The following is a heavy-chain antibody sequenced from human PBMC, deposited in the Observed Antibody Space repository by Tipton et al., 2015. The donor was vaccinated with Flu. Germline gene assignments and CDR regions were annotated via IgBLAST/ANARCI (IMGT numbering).Heavy chain of an antibody. V-gene: IGHV4-39*01. CDR2: IYPSGTT. D-gene: IGHD3-10*02. CDR3: ARLSYYDVDLKNFYFDY. CDR1: SASIRSTNYF. J-gene: IGHJ4*02. Sequence: LVKPTQTLSLTCTVSSASIRSTNYFCAWIRQPPGKRLELIGSIYPSGTTYYNPSLKSRVTISVDTSKRQFSLKLRSVTAADTAVYYCARLSYYDVDLKNFYFDYWGQGALVTVSS.